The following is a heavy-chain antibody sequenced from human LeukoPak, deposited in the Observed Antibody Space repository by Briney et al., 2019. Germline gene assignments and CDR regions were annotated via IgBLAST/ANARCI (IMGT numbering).Heavy chain of an antibody. D-gene: IGHD3-22*01. CDR1: GYTFTSYG. V-gene: IGHV1-18*01. Sequence: ASVKVSCKASGYTFTSYGISWVRQAPGQGLEWMGWISAYNGNTNYAQKLQGRVTMTTDTSTSTAYMALRSLRSDDTAVYYCARDRPYYYDSSGYYHWGQGTLVTVSS. J-gene: IGHJ5*02. CDR2: ISAYNGNT. CDR3: ARDRPYYYDSSGYYH.